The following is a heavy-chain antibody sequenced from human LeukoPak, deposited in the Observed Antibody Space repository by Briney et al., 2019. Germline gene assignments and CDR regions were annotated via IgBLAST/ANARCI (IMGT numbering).Heavy chain of an antibody. V-gene: IGHV3-23*01. CDR2: ISGSGSTT. CDR3: AKDMDYGDGYFDY. D-gene: IGHD4-17*01. Sequence: GGSLRLSCAASGFTFSSYAMNWVRQAPGKGLEWVSAISGSGSTTYYADSVKGRFTISRDNSKNTLYLQMNSLRAEDTAVYYCAKDMDYGDGYFDYWGQGTLVTVSS. J-gene: IGHJ4*02. CDR1: GFTFSSYA.